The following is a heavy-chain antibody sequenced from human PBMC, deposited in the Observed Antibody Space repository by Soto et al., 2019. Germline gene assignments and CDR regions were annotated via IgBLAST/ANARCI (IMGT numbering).Heavy chain of an antibody. CDR1: GDSVSSNSAA. CDR2: TYYRSKWYN. D-gene: IGHD6-6*01. J-gene: IGHJ4*02. CDR3: ARYSSSSRVCDY. V-gene: IGHV6-1*01. Sequence: SQTLSLTCAISGDSVSSNSAAWSRIRQSPSRGLEWLGRTYYRSKWYNDYAVSVKSRITINPDTSKNQFSLQLTSMAPEDTAVYYCARYSSSSRVCDYWGQGTLVTVSS.